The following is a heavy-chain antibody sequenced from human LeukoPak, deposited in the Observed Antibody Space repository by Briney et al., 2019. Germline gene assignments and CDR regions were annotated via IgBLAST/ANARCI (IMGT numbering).Heavy chain of an antibody. Sequence: SVKVSCKASGGTFSSYAISWVRQAPGQGLEWMGGIIPIFGTANYAQKFQGRVTITADESTSTAYMELSSLRSEDTAVYYCAKDQRWESPHYLDSWGQGTLVTVSS. CDR1: GGTFSSYA. D-gene: IGHD1-26*01. CDR2: IIPIFGTA. CDR3: AKDQRWESPHYLDS. J-gene: IGHJ4*02. V-gene: IGHV1-69*13.